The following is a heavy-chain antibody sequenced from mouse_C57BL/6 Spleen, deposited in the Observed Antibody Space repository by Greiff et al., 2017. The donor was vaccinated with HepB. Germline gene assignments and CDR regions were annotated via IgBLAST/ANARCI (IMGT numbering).Heavy chain of an antibody. CDR1: GYTFTDYY. D-gene: IGHD2-4*01. CDR2: INPNNGGT. CDR3: ARKGYYDYGDYFDY. V-gene: IGHV1-26*01. Sequence: EVQLQQSGPELVKPGASVKISCKASGYTFTDYYMNWVKQSHGKSLEWIGDINPNNGGTSYNQKFKGKATLTVDKSSSTAYMELRSLTSEDSAVYYCARKGYYDYGDYFDYWGQGTTLTVSS. J-gene: IGHJ2*01.